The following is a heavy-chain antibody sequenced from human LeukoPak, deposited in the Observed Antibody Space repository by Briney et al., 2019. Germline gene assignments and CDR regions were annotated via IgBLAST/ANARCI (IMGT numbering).Heavy chain of an antibody. J-gene: IGHJ6*02. D-gene: IGHD3-10*01. V-gene: IGHV1-2*04. CDR2: INPNSGGT. CDR1: GYTFTGYY. CDR3: ARDLTAYYGSGMYYYYGMDV. Sequence: ASVKVSCKASGYTFTGYYMHWVRQAPGQGLEWMGWINPNSGGTNYAQKFQGWVTMTRDTSISAAYMELSRLRSDDTAVYYCARDLTAYYGSGMYYYYGMDVWGQGTTVTVSS.